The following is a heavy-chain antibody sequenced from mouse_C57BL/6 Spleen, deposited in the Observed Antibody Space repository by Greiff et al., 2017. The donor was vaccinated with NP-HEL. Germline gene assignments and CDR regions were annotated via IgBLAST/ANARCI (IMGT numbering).Heavy chain of an antibody. V-gene: IGHV1-50*01. CDR1: GYTFTSYW. CDR3: ATPRRGWYFDV. J-gene: IGHJ1*03. Sequence: VQLQQPGAELVKPGASVKLSCKASGYTFTSYWMQWVKQRPGQGLEWIGEIDPSDSYTNYNQKFKGKATLTVDTSSSTAYMQLSSLTSEDSAVYYCATPRRGWYFDVWGTGTTVTVSS. CDR2: IDPSDSYT.